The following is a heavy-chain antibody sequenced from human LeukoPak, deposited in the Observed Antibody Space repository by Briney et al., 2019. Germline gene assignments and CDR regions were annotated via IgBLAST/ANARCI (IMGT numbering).Heavy chain of an antibody. CDR1: GFTFSSYW. CDR3: ATDSLYYYYYMDV. Sequence: GGSLRLSCAASGFTFSSYWMSWVRQAPGKGLEWVANIKQDGSEKYYVDSVKGRFTISRDNAKNSLYLQMNSLRAEDTAVYYCATDSLYYYYYMDVWGKGTTVTVSS. CDR2: IKQDGSEK. J-gene: IGHJ6*03. V-gene: IGHV3-7*01. D-gene: IGHD3-22*01.